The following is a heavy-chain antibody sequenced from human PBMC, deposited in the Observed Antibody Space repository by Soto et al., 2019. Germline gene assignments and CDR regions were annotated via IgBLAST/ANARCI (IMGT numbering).Heavy chain of an antibody. Sequence: ASVKVSCKASGYTFTSYGISWVRQAPGQGLEWMGWISAYNGNTNYAQKLQGRATMTTDTSTSTAYMELRSLSSDDTAVYYCARDLGLSWFGELLYRKWFDPWGQGTLVTVSS. V-gene: IGHV1-18*01. J-gene: IGHJ5*02. CDR3: ARDLGLSWFGELLYRKWFDP. CDR1: GYTFTSYG. D-gene: IGHD3-10*01. CDR2: ISAYNGNT.